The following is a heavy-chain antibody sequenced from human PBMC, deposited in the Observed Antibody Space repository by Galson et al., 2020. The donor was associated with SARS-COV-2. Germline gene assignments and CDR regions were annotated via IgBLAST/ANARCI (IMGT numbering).Heavy chain of an antibody. V-gene: IGHV3-48*03. CDR1: GFPFSSYE. CDR3: ARGVHY. CDR2: MSNSGRTI. J-gene: IGHJ4*02. Sequence: GESLKISCAASGFPFSSYEMNWVRQAPGKGLEWVSYMSNSGRTIYYADSVKGRFTISRDNAKNSLYLQMNSLRAEDTAVYYCARGVHYWGQGTLVTVSS.